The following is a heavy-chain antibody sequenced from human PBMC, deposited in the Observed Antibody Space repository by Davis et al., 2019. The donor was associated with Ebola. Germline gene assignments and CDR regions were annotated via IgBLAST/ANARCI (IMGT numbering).Heavy chain of an antibody. CDR2: INPNSGGT. CDR1: GYTFTGYY. V-gene: IGHV1-2*02. D-gene: IGHD3-10*01. Sequence: AASVKVSCKASGYTFTGYYMHWVRQAPGQGLEWMGWINPNSGGTNYAQKFQGRVTMTRDTSISTAYMELSRLRSDDTAVYYCARDLTYYYGSGHYYYGMDVWGQGTTVTASS. J-gene: IGHJ6*02. CDR3: ARDLTYYYGSGHYYYGMDV.